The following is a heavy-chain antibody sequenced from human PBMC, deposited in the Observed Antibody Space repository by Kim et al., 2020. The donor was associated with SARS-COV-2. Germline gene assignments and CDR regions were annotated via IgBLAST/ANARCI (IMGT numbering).Heavy chain of an antibody. Sequence: SETLSLTCSVSGGSIRSGGKFWTWIRQHPAKGLEWIGYISYSGNSHYSPSLRSRVSISLQRSENQFSLELTSLTAADTAVYYCARGQPLDYWGQGILVTV. D-gene: IGHD2-2*01. V-gene: IGHV4-31*03. CDR1: GGSIRSGGKF. CDR3: ARGQPLDY. CDR2: ISYSGNS. J-gene: IGHJ4*02.